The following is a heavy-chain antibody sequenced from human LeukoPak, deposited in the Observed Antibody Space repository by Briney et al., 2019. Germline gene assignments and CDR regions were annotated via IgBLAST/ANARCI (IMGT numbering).Heavy chain of an antibody. CDR3: ARHASPYSSNYYFDY. D-gene: IGHD6-13*01. Sequence: GESLKISCKDSGYSFTNYWIGWVRQMPGKGLEWMGIIHSADSNTKYSPSFQGQVTISAGKSISTAYLQWSGLKASDTAMYYCARHASPYSSNYYFDYWGQGALVTVSS. J-gene: IGHJ4*02. CDR1: GYSFTNYW. CDR2: IHSADSNT. V-gene: IGHV5-51*01.